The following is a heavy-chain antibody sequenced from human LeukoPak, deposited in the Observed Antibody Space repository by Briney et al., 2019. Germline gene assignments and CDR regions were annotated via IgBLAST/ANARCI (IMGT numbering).Heavy chain of an antibody. V-gene: IGHV1-69*05. CDR3: ARGVAGDYYYYYMDV. D-gene: IGHD6-19*01. CDR2: IIPIFGTA. J-gene: IGHJ6*03. CDR1: GGTFRSYA. Sequence: GASVKVSCKASGGTFRSYAISWVRQAPGQGLEWMGRIIPIFGTANYAQKFQGRVTITTDESTSTAYMELSSLRSEDTAVYYCARGVAGDYYYYYMDVWGKGTTVTVSS.